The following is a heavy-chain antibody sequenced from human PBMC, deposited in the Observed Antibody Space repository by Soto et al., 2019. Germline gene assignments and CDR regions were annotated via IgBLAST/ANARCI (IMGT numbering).Heavy chain of an antibody. Sequence: GASVKVSCKASGYTFTSYYMHWGRQAPGQGLEWMGIINPSGGSTSYAQKFQGRVTMTRDTSTSTVYMELSSLRSEDTAVYYCAKTIAARPRIDPYYYGMDVWGQGTTVTVSS. J-gene: IGHJ6*02. D-gene: IGHD6-6*01. CDR2: INPSGGST. CDR1: GYTFTSYY. CDR3: AKTIAARPRIDPYYYGMDV. V-gene: IGHV1-46*01.